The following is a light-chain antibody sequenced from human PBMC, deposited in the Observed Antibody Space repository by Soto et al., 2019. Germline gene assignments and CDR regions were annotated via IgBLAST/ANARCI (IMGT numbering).Light chain of an antibody. CDR3: QQYVRSPPAWT. Sequence: ETVLTQSPGTLSLSPGERATLSCRASQSVSSSYLAWYQQNPGQAPRLLIYDASSRATGIPDRFSGSGSGTDFTLTISTLEPEDFAVYYCQQYVRSPPAWTFGQGTKVEIK. CDR2: DAS. J-gene: IGKJ1*01. V-gene: IGKV3-20*01. CDR1: QSVSSSY.